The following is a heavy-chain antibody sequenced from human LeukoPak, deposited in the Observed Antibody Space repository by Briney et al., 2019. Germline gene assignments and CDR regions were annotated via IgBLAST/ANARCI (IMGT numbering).Heavy chain of an antibody. V-gene: IGHV3-30*04. J-gene: IGHJ4*02. CDR1: GFTFRSYA. CDR2: ISYDGSNK. Sequence: GGSLRLSCAASGFTFRSYAMHWARQAPGKGLEWVAVISYDGSNKYYVDSVKGRFTISRDNSKNTLYLQMNSLRAEDTAVYYCARGAHRWATTNGNFDYWGQGTLVTVSS. CDR3: ARGAHRWATTNGNFDY. D-gene: IGHD1-1*01.